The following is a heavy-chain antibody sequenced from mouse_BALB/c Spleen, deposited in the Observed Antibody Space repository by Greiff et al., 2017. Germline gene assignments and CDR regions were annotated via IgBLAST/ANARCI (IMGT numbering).Heavy chain of an antibody. CDR2: ISSGGSYT. J-gene: IGHJ4*01. CDR1: GFTFSSYG. CDR3: ARSGDYHAMDY. Sequence: EVKLMESGGDLVKPGGSLKLSCAASGFTFSSYGMSWVRQTPDKRLEWVATISSGGSYTYYPDSVKGRFTISRANAKNTLYLQMSSLKSEDTAMYYCARSGDYHAMDYWGQGTSVTVSS. D-gene: IGHD3-1*01. V-gene: IGHV5-6*01.